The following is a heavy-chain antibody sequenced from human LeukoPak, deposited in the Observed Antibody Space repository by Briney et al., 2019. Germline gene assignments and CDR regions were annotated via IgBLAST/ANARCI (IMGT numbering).Heavy chain of an antibody. Sequence: SVKVSCKASGGTFSSYDISWVRQAPGQGLEWMGGIIPIFGTANYARKFQGRVTINTDESTSTAYMELSSLRSEDTAVYYCARAEILTGYYPRYYFDYWGQGTLVTVSS. CDR1: GGTFSSYD. V-gene: IGHV1-69*05. D-gene: IGHD3-9*01. CDR2: IIPIFGTA. CDR3: ARAEILTGYYPRYYFDY. J-gene: IGHJ4*02.